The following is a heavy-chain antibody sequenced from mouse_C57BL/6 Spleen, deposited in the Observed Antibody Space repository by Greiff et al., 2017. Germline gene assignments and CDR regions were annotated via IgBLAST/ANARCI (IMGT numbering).Heavy chain of an antibody. CDR1: GYTFTSYG. V-gene: IGHV1-81*01. CDR3: ARNYGNYGYAMDD. CDR2: IYPRSGNT. D-gene: IGHD2-1*01. J-gene: IGHJ4*01. Sequence: QVQLKQSGAELARPGASVKLSCKASGYTFTSYGISWVKQRTGQGLEWIGEIYPRSGNTYYNEKFKGKATLTADKSSSTAYMELRSLTSEDSAVYFCARNYGNYGYAMDDWGQGTSVTVSS.